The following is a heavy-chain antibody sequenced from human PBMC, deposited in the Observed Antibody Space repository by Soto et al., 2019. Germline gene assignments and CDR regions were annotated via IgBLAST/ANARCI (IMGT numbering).Heavy chain of an antibody. CDR2: ISYDGSNK. CDR1: GCTFSSYA. V-gene: IGHV3-30-3*01. J-gene: IGHJ5*01. CDR3: ARSLSAPMNWFDY. Sequence: PGGPLTLSCAPSGCTFSSYAMHWVSQVPGKGLEWVAVISYDGSNKYYADSVKGRFTISRDNSKNTLYLQMNSLRAEDTAVYYCARSLSAPMNWFDYWGQGTLVTVSS. D-gene: IGHD2-2*01.